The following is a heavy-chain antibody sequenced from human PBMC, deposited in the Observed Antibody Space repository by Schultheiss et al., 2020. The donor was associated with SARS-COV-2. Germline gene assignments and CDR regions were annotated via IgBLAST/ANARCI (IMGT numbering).Heavy chain of an antibody. CDR1: GGSISSYY. D-gene: IGHD3-3*01. CDR3: ARTYYDFWSGSVLMDV. Sequence: SETLSLTCTVSGGSISSYYWSWIRQPPGKGREWIGYIYYSGSTNYNPSLKSRVTISVETSKNQFSLKLSSVTAADTAVYYCARTYYDFWSGSVLMDVWGQGTTVTVSS. V-gene: IGHV4-59*01. CDR2: IYYSGST. J-gene: IGHJ6*02.